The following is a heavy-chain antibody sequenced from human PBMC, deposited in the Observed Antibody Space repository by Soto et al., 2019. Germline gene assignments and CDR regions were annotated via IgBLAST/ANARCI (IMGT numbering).Heavy chain of an antibody. CDR2: ISYAGSNK. Sequence: QVQLVESGGGVVQPGRSLRLSCAASGFTFSNYGMHWVRQAPGKGLEWVAVISYAGSNKYYADSVKGRFTISRDNSRNALYLQMNSLRAEDTAVYYVRVQWFGESPADGDAFDIWGQGTMVTVSS. CDR3: RVQWFGESPADGDAFDI. CDR1: GFTFSNYG. D-gene: IGHD3-10*01. V-gene: IGHV3-30*03. J-gene: IGHJ3*02.